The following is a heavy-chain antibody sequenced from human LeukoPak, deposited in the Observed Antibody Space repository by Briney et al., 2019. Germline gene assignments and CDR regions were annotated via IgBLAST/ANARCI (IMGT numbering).Heavy chain of an antibody. CDR1: GYSFTSYW. J-gene: IGHJ4*02. Sequence: GESLKISCKGSGYSFTSYWIGWVRQMPGKGLGWMGSIYPGDSDTRYSPSFQGRGTISADESISTASLQWSSLKASDTAMYYCARRGIAAVGTEYYWGQGTLVTVSS. CDR2: IYPGDSDT. V-gene: IGHV5-51*01. CDR3: ARRGIAAVGTEYY. D-gene: IGHD6-13*01.